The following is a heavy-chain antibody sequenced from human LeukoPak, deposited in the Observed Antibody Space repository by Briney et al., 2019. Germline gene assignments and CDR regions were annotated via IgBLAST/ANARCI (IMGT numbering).Heavy chain of an antibody. J-gene: IGHJ2*01. Sequence: SETLSLTCTVSGGSISSSSYYWGWIRQPPGKGLEWIGSIYYSGYTYYNPSLKSRVTISVDTSKNQFSLKLSSVTAADMAVYYCARTDFWSGYSPYWYFDLWGRGTLVTVSS. CDR2: IYYSGYT. V-gene: IGHV4-39*07. D-gene: IGHD3-3*01. CDR1: GGSISSSSYY. CDR3: ARTDFWSGYSPYWYFDL.